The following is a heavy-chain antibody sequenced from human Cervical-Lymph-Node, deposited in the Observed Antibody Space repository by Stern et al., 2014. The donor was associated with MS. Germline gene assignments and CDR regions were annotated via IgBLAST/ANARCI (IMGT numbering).Heavy chain of an antibody. J-gene: IGHJ6*02. V-gene: IGHV1-69*01. CDR1: GGTFSSYA. CDR3: AREGVAGIYYYYGMDV. Sequence: VQLVESGAEVKKPGSSVKVSCKASGGTFSSYAISWVRQAPGQGLEWMGGIIPIFGTANYAKKFEGRLPITEDESTSTAYMELSSLRSEDTAVYYCAREGVAGIYYYYGMDVWGQGTTVTVSS. D-gene: IGHD6-19*01. CDR2: IIPIFGTA.